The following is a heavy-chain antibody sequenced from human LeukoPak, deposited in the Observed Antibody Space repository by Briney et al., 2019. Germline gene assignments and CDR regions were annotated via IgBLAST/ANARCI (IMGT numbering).Heavy chain of an antibody. Sequence: ASVTVSCKASGYTFTGYYMHWVRQAPGQGLEWMGWINPNSGGTNYAQKFQGRVTMTRDTSISTAYMELSRLRSDDTAVYYCARDPSGSYSDYFDYWGQGTLVTVSS. CDR3: ARDPSGSYSDYFDY. V-gene: IGHV1-2*02. CDR2: INPNSGGT. J-gene: IGHJ4*02. D-gene: IGHD1-26*01. CDR1: GYTFTGYY.